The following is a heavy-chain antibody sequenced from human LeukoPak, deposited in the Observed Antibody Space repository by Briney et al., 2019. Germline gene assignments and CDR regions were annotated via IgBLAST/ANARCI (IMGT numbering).Heavy chain of an antibody. CDR2: ISGSGGST. Sequence: RSGGSLRLSCAASGFTFSSYAMSWVRQAPGKGLEWVSAISGSGGSTYYADSVKGRFTISRDNSKNTLYLQMNSLRAEDTAVYYCAKQPGGSYEENYWGQGTLVTVSS. J-gene: IGHJ4*02. CDR3: AKQPGGSYEENY. CDR1: GFTFSSYA. D-gene: IGHD1-26*01. V-gene: IGHV3-23*01.